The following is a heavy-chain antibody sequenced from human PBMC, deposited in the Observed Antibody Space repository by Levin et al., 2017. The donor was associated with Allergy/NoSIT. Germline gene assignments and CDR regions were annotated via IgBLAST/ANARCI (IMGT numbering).Heavy chain of an antibody. CDR2: INYSGST. CDR3: ARGLPPRVWSSSTWYPS. CDR1: GGSFSAYY. D-gene: IGHD6-13*01. Sequence: SETLSLTCAVYGGSFSAYYWTWIRQPPGKGLEWIGEINYSGSTNYAPSLETRVTISVDTSKNQFSLKVTSVTAADTAVYYCARGLPPRVWSSSTWYPSWGQGTLVTVSS. J-gene: IGHJ5*02. V-gene: IGHV4-34*01.